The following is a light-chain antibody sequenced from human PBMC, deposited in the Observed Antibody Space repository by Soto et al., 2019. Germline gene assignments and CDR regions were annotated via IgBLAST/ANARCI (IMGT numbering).Light chain of an antibody. V-gene: IGLV2-14*01. CDR3: SSYTSSSTLA. CDR2: EVS. J-gene: IGLJ1*01. CDR1: SSDVGGYNY. Sequence: QSVLTQPPSASGSPGQSVAISCTGTSSDVGGYNYVSWYQQHPGKAPKLMIYEVSNRPSGVSNRFSGSKSGNTASLTISGLQAEDEADYYCSSYTSSSTLAFGTGTKLTVL.